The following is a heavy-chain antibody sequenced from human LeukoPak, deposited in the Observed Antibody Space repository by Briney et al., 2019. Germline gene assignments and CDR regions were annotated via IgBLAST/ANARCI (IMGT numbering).Heavy chain of an antibody. CDR2: IYHSGST. CDR3: AREAPWGSVRDAFDI. V-gene: IGHV4-4*02. J-gene: IGHJ3*02. Sequence: SGTLPLTCAVSGVSISSSNWWSWVRQPPGKGLEWIGEIYHSGSTNYNSSLKSRVTISVDKSKNQFSLRLSSVTAADTAVYYCAREAPWGSVRDAFDIWGQGTMVTVSS. CDR1: GVSISSSNW. D-gene: IGHD7-27*01.